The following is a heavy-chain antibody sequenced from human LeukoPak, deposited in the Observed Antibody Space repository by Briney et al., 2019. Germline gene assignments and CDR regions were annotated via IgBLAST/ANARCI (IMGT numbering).Heavy chain of an antibody. CDR3: ARVMWEWFLDY. CDR2: IYHSGST. J-gene: IGHJ4*02. D-gene: IGHD3-3*01. CDR1: GYSISSGYY. V-gene: IGHV4-38-2*02. Sequence: SETLSLTCTVPGYSISSGYYWGWIRQPPGKGLEWIGSIYHSGSTYYNPSLKSRVTISVDTSKNQFSLKLSSVTAADTAVYYCARVMWEWFLDYWGQGTLVTVSS.